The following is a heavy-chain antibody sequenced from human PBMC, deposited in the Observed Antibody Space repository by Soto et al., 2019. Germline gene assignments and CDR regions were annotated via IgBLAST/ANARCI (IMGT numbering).Heavy chain of an antibody. CDR1: GFTFSSYA. CDR2: ISYDGSNK. J-gene: IGHJ4*02. D-gene: IGHD3-22*01. CDR3: ARDGGYYYDSSGYYGPGPVDY. V-gene: IGHV3-30-3*01. Sequence: QVQLVESGGGVVQPGRSLRLSCAASGFTFSSYAMHWVRQAPGKGLEWVAVISYDGSNKYYADSVKGRFTISRDNSKNTLYLKMNSLRAEDTAVYYCARDGGYYYDSSGYYGPGPVDYWGQGTLVTVSS.